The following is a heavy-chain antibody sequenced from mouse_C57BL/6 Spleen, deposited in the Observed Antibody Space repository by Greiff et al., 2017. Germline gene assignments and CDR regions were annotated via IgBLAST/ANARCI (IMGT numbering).Heavy chain of an antibody. V-gene: IGHV1-47*01. CDR3: ARRVGRWYFDV. D-gene: IGHD4-1*01. CDR1: GYTFTTYP. Sequence: QVQLKESGAELVKPGASVKMSCKASGYTFTTYPIEWMKQNHGKSLEWIGNFHPYNDDSKYNEKFKGKATLTVEKSSSTVYLELSRLTSNDSAVYYCARRVGRWYFDVWGTGTTVTVSS. CDR2: FHPYNDDS. J-gene: IGHJ1*03.